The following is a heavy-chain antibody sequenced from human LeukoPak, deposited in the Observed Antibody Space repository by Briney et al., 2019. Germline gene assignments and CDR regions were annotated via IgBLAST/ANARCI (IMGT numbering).Heavy chain of an antibody. CDR2: IIPIFGTA. Sequence: SVKVSCKASGGTFSSYAISWVRQAPGQGLEWMGEIIPIFGTANYAQKFQGRVTITADESTSTAYMELSSLRSEDTAVYYCARDYPPDYYYDSSGYYYNYFQHWGQGTLVTVSS. V-gene: IGHV1-69*13. CDR1: GGTFSSYA. D-gene: IGHD3-22*01. CDR3: ARDYPPDYYYDSSGYYYNYFQH. J-gene: IGHJ1*01.